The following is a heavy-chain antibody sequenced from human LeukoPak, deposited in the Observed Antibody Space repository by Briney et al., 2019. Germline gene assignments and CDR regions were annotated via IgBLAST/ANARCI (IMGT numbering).Heavy chain of an antibody. V-gene: IGHV3-30*02. CDR3: ARDQDDYGDFDY. D-gene: IGHD4-17*01. Sequence: GGSLKLSCAASGFTFSSYGMHWVRQAPGKGLEWVAFIRYDGSNKYYADSVKGRFTISRDNSKNTLYLQMNSLRAEDTAVYYCARDQDDYGDFDYWGQGTLVTVSS. CDR1: GFTFSSYG. J-gene: IGHJ4*02. CDR2: IRYDGSNK.